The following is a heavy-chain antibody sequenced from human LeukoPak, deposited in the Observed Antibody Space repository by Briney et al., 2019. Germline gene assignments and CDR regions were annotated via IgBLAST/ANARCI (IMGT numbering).Heavy chain of an antibody. Sequence: PGGSLRLSCAASGFSFSGYFMTWVRQAPGKGLEWIAFISSDGNSKYYADSVKGRFTITRDNSKNTLYLQMNSLKTEDTAVYYCSKDLTSDFGGGFDAWGQGTLVTVSS. V-gene: IGHV3-48*01. CDR2: ISSDGNSK. CDR1: GFSFSGYF. D-gene: IGHD3-10*01. CDR3: SKDLTSDFGGGFDA. J-gene: IGHJ5*02.